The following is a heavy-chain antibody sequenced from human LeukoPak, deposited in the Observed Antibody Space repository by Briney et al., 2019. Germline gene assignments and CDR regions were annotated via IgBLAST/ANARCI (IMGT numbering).Heavy chain of an antibody. V-gene: IGHV1-24*01. CDR3: ATVRGGFRESFDY. CDR2: FDPEDGET. CDR1: GYTLPELS. Sequence: ASVKVSRKVSGYTLPELSMHWLRQAPGKGLAWMGGFDPEDGETIYAQKFQGRVTMTEDTSTDTAYMELSSLRSEDTAVYYCATVRGGFRESFDYWGQGTLVTVSS. J-gene: IGHJ4*02. D-gene: IGHD3-10*01.